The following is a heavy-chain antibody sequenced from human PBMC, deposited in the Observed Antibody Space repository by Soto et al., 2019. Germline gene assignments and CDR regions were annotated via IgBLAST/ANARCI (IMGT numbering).Heavy chain of an antibody. J-gene: IGHJ6*02. CDR2: IIPIFGTA. CDR3: AKVSCSGGSCYHYYYGMDV. CDR1: GGTFSSYA. Sequence: QVQLVQSGAEVKKPGSSVKVSCKASGGTFSSYAISWVRQAPGQGLEWMGGIIPIFGTANYAQKFQGRVTITADESTSTAYMELSSLRSEDTAVYYCAKVSCSGGSCYHYYYGMDVWGQGTTVTVSS. V-gene: IGHV1-69*01. D-gene: IGHD2-15*01.